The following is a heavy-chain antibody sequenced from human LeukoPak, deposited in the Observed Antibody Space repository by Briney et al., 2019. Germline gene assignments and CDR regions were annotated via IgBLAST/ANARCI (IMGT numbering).Heavy chain of an antibody. J-gene: IGHJ4*02. CDR3: ARGKRGYSYGYVVRDRYYFDY. Sequence: GGSLRLSCTASGFIFSTYGMHWVRQAPGKGLEWVAFIQFDGTDEHYADSVKGRFTISRDNSKNTLFLQMNSLRAEDTAVYYCARGKRGYSYGYVVRDRYYFDYWGQGTLVTVSS. D-gene: IGHD5-18*01. CDR1: GFIFSTYG. CDR2: IQFDGTDE. V-gene: IGHV3-30*02.